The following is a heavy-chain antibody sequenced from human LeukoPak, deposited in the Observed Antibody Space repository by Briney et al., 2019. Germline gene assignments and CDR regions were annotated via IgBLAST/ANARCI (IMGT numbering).Heavy chain of an antibody. CDR3: TTGDLPNYYDSSGYGRVDY. D-gene: IGHD3-22*01. CDR1: GFTFSNAW. CDR2: IKSKTDGGTT. Sequence: GGSLRLSCAASGFTFSNAWMSWVRQAPGKGLEWVGRIKSKTDGGTTDYAAPVKGRFTISRDDSKNTLYLQMNSLKTEDTAEYYCTTGDLPNYYDSSGYGRVDYWGQGTLVTVSS. J-gene: IGHJ4*02. V-gene: IGHV3-15*01.